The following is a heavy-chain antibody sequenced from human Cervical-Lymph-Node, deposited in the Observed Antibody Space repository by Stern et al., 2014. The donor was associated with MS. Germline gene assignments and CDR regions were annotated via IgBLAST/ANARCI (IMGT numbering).Heavy chain of an antibody. J-gene: IGHJ4*02. CDR1: GFTFSSYG. Sequence: VQLVESWGGVVQPGRSLRLSCGASGFTFSSYGMHWVRQAPGKGLEWVAVIWYDGSNKYYADSVKGRFTISRGNSKNTLYLQMNSLRAEDTAVYYCAREYDILTGYYFDYWGQGTLVTVSS. V-gene: IGHV3-33*01. D-gene: IGHD3-9*01. CDR3: AREYDILTGYYFDY. CDR2: IWYDGSNK.